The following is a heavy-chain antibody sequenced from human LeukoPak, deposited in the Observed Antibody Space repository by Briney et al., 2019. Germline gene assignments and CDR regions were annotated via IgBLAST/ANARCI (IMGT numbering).Heavy chain of an antibody. CDR1: GYTFTSYY. V-gene: IGHV1-46*01. CDR3: ARQNYYGSGSYYSPYFDY. Sequence: ASVKVSCKASGYTFTSYYMHWVRQAPGQGLEWMGIINPSGGSTSYAQKFQGRVTMTRDTSTSTVYMELSSLRSEDTAVYYCARQNYYGSGSYYSPYFDYWGQGTLVTVSS. J-gene: IGHJ4*02. CDR2: INPSGGST. D-gene: IGHD3-10*01.